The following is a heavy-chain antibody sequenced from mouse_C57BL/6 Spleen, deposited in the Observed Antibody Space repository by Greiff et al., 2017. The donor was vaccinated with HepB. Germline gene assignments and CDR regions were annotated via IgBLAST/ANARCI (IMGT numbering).Heavy chain of an antibody. J-gene: IGHJ2*01. D-gene: IGHD1-1*01. CDR2: IYPGDGDT. V-gene: IGHV1-82*01. CDR1: GYAFSSSW. CDR3: ARDGSSSSFDY. Sequence: VKLQQSGPELVKPGASVKISCKASGYAFSSSWMNWVKQRPGKGLEWIGRIYPGDGDTNYNGKFKGKATLTADKSSSTAYMQLSSLTSEDSAVYFCARDGSSSSFDYWGQGTTLTVSS.